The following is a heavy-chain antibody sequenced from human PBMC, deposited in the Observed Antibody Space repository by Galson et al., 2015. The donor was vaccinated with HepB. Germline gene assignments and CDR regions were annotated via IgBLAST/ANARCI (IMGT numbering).Heavy chain of an antibody. J-gene: IGHJ3*02. CDR2: IYSGGST. D-gene: IGHD6-19*01. CDR3: ARALAVAGTYDAFDI. Sequence: SLRLSCAASGFTVSSNYMSWVRQAPGKGLEWVSVIYSGGSTYYADSVKGRFTISRDNSKNTLYLQMNSLRAKDTAVYYCARALAVAGTYDAFDIWGQGTMVTVSS. V-gene: IGHV3-53*01. CDR1: GFTVSSNY.